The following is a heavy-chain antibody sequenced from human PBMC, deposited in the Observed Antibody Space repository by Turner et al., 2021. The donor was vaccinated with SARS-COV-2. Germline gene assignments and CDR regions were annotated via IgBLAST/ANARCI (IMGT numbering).Heavy chain of an antibody. CDR3: AGLYGSVRITSRGYYGLDV. J-gene: IGHJ6*02. CDR2: MYTSGST. CDR1: GGAIGRYH. D-gene: IGHD3-10*01. V-gene: IGHV4-4*07. Sequence: QVQVQESGPGLVKSSEPLSPTCAVSGGAIGRYHGSWIRHSAGKGLEWIGRMYTSGSTNYNPTLKSRVTMSLDTSKNQFSLRPTSVTAADTAVYYWAGLYGSVRITSRGYYGLDVWGQGTAVTVSS.